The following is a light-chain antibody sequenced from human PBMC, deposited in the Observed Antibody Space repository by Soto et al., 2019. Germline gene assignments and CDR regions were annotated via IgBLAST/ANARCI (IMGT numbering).Light chain of an antibody. CDR2: DTS. Sequence: EILMTQSPATVSVSPGERATLSCRASQSVSRKLAWYQHKPGQAPRLLIYDTSTRAADIPARFSGSGSGTDFTLTISSLQSEDFAVYYGQQYNHWRSISFGQGTRLESK. V-gene: IGKV3-15*01. J-gene: IGKJ5*01. CDR1: QSVSRK. CDR3: QQYNHWRSIS.